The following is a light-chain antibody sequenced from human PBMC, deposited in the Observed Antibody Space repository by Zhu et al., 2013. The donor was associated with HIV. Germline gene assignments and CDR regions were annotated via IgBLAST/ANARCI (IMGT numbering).Light chain of an antibody. CDR2: EVT. V-gene: IGLV2-14*01. Sequence: QSALTQPASVSGSPGQSITISCTGSSNDVGGYNYVSWYQQHPGKAPKLILYEVTKRPSGISNRFSGSKSGNTASLTISGLQAEDEADYYCSSYTSSSTRVFGGGTKLTVL. CDR3: SSYTSSSTRV. CDR1: SNDVGGYNY. J-gene: IGLJ3*02.